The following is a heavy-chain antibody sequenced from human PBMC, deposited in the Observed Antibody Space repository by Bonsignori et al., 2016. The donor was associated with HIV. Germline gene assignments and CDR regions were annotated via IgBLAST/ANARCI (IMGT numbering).Heavy chain of an antibody. Sequence: GESLKISCGASGFTYNRHWMGWVRQAPGKGLELVANIKEDASEKYYADSVKGRFTISRDNAKNSVFLQMNSLRAEDTAVYYCTRDGGGATRLDYWGQGTLVTVSS. CDR3: TRDGGGATRLDY. J-gene: IGHJ4*02. CDR1: GFTYNRHW. V-gene: IGHV3-7*03. CDR2: IKEDASEK. D-gene: IGHD1-26*01.